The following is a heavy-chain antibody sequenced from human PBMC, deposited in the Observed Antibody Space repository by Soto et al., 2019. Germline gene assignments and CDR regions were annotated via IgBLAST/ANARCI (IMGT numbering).Heavy chain of an antibody. D-gene: IGHD3-16*01. J-gene: IGHJ3*02. CDR1: GGSVSSGSYY. CDR3: ARGGGSDAFDI. CDR2: IYYSGST. Sequence: SETLSLTCTVSGGSVSSGSYYWSWIRQPPGKGLEWIGYIYYSGSTNYNPSLKSRVTISVDTSKNQFSLKLSSVTAADTAVYYCARGGGSDAFDIWGQGIMVTVSS. V-gene: IGHV4-61*01.